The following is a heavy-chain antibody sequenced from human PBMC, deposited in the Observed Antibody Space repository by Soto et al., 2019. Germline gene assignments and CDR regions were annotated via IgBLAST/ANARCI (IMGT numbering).Heavy chain of an antibody. CDR2: ISEKGDTK. J-gene: IGHJ6*02. Sequence: EVQFLESVGGLVQPGGSLRLSCAASGVTFRRYAMAWVRQAPGKGLEWVSGISEKGDTKNYADPVRGRFTISRDNSMNTLDRLMNSLRAEDTAVDYCVKDLATIFGVVWKYGMDVWGQGTTVYVSS. CDR3: VKDLATIFGVVWKYGMDV. V-gene: IGHV3-23*01. CDR1: GVTFRRYA. D-gene: IGHD3-3*01.